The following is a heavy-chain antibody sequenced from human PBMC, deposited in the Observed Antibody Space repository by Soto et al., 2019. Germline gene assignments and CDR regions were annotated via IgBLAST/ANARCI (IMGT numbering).Heavy chain of an antibody. V-gene: IGHV2-5*02. J-gene: IGHJ6*02. CDR1: GFSLNTGGLA. D-gene: IGHD2-21*02. Sequence: QITLKESGPTLVKPTQTLTLTCTFSGFSLNTGGLAVGWIRQPPGKALEWLALIYWDNDKRYSPSLRSRLTITKDTSKNQVVLTMTNIDPVDAATYYCVHSRCGGDCLQSYSSHYYYGMDVWGQGTTVTVSS. CDR3: VHSRCGGDCLQSYSSHYYYGMDV. CDR2: IYWDNDK.